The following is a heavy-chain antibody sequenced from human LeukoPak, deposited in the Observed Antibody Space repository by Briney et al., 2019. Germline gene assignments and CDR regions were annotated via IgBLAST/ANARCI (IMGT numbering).Heavy chain of an antibody. CDR1: GGSFSGYY. J-gene: IGHJ5*02. CDR3: ARGRRSSTSNTTNWFDL. D-gene: IGHD2-2*01. CDR2: INHSGST. Sequence: SETLSLTCAVYGGSFSGYYWSWIRQPPGKGLEWIGEINHSGSTNYNPSLKSRVTISVDTSKNQFSLKLSSVTAADTAVYYCARGRRSSTSNTTNWFDLWGQGTLVTVSS. V-gene: IGHV4-34*01.